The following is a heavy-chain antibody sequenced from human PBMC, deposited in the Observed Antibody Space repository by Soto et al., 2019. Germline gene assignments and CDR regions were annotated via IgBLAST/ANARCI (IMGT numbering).Heavy chain of an antibody. J-gene: IGHJ4*02. CDR2: ISGSGGST. CDR3: AKDTGYRGGYALVDY. CDR1: GFTFRSYA. D-gene: IGHD3-16*01. Sequence: GLSLRLSCAASGFTFRSYAMSWVLQDTGKGLEWVSAISGSGGSTYYADSVKGRFTISRDNSKNTLYLQMNSLRAEDTAVYYCAKDTGYRGGYALVDYWGQGTLVTVSS. V-gene: IGHV3-23*01.